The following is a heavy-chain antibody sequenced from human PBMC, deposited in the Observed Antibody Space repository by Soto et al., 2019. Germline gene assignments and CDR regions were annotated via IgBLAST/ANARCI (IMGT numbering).Heavy chain of an antibody. V-gene: IGHV1-58*02. CDR1: GFTFTNSA. D-gene: IGHD2-2*01. Sequence: SVKVSCKASGFTFTNSAMQWVRQARGQRLEWIGWIVVGSGNTNYAQKFQERVTITRDMSTSTAYMELSSLRSEDTAVYYCAARGIDCSSTSCPTYYYYYMDVWGKGTTVTVSS. CDR3: AARGIDCSSTSCPTYYYYYMDV. J-gene: IGHJ6*03. CDR2: IVVGSGNT.